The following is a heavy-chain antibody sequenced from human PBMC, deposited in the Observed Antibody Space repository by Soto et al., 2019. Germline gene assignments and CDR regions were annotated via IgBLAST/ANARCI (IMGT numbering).Heavy chain of an antibody. Sequence: SGPTLVNXTETLTLTCTVSGFSLSNAGLGVSWIRQPPGKALEWLAHIFSNDEKSYSTSLKSRLTISKDTSKSQVVLIMTNMDPVDTATYYCASTYSTSWYWFDPWGQGTLVTVSS. V-gene: IGHV2-26*04. D-gene: IGHD6-13*01. CDR1: GFSLSNAGLG. CDR3: ASTYSTSWYWFDP. CDR2: IFSNDEK. J-gene: IGHJ5*02.